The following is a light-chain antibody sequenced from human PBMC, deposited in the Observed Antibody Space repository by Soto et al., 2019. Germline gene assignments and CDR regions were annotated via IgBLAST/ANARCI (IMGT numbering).Light chain of an antibody. CDR1: QSVGSRH. J-gene: IGKJ1*01. CDR2: GAS. V-gene: IGKV3-20*01. CDR3: QQYGSSPT. Sequence: EMVLTQSPGTLSLSPGERAILSCRGSQSVGSRHLAWHQQKPGQAPRLLIYGASIRATGIPDRFSGSGSGTDFTLTISRLEPEDFAVYYCQQYGSSPTFAQGTKVEIK.